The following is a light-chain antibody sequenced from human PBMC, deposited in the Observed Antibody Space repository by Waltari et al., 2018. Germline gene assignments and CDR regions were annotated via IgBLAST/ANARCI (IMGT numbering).Light chain of an antibody. Sequence: EIVVTQSPATLSLSPGERATLSCRASESVSTNVAWYQQKPSQPPRLLIYDASTRATGIPARFSGSGSGTEFTLSISSLQSEDFAVYYCHQYKNWPPWTFGQGTKVEIK. J-gene: IGKJ1*01. V-gene: IGKV3-15*01. CDR1: ESVSTN. CDR3: HQYKNWPPWT. CDR2: DAS.